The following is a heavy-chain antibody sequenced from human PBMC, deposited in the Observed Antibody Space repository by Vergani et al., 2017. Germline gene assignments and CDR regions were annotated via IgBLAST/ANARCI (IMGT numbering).Heavy chain of an antibody. CDR3: AQSMVRGVITALSYYFDY. CDR2: TYYRSKWYN. Sequence: QVQLQQSGPGLVKPSQTLSLTCAISGDSVSSNSAAWNWIMQSPSRGLEWLGRTYYRSKWYNDYAVSVKSRITINPDTSKNQFSLQLNSVTPEYTAVYYCAQSMVRGVITALSYYFDYWGQGTLVTVSS. CDR1: GDSVSSNSAA. D-gene: IGHD3-10*01. J-gene: IGHJ4*02. V-gene: IGHV6-1*01.